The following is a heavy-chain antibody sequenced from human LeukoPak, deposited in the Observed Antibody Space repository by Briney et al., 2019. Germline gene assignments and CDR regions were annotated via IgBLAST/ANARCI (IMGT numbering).Heavy chain of an antibody. CDR1: GFTLSSYW. V-gene: IGHV3-7*03. CDR3: VRYFYDSYTSSFRFDS. D-gene: IGHD3-16*01. Sequence: GGSLRLSCAASGFTLSSYWMSWVRQAPGKGLEWVANIKQDGSEKYYVDSVKGRFTISRDNAKNSLYLQMNSLRVEDTAIYYCVRYFYDSYTSSFRFDSWGQGTLVTVSS. J-gene: IGHJ5*01. CDR2: IKQDGSEK.